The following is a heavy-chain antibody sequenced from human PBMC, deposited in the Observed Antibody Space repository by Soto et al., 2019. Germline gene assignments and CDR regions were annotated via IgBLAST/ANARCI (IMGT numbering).Heavy chain of an antibody. CDR2: ISYDGSNK. CDR1: GFTFSSYG. D-gene: IGHD2-15*01. J-gene: IGHJ4*01. CDR3: ARDNVGYYFDY. V-gene: IGHV3-30*03. Sequence: QVQLVESGGGVVQPGRSLRLSCAASGFTFSSYGIHWVRQAPGKGLEWVAVISYDGSNKYYADSVKGRFTISRDNSKNTLYLQMNSLRAEDTAVYYCARDNVGYYFDYWGQEPWSPSPQ.